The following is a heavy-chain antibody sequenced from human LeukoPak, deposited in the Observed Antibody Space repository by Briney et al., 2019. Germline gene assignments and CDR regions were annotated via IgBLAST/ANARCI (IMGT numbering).Heavy chain of an antibody. CDR3: ARGRTLGYSSSSGRHFDY. CDR1: GGSLSGYY. D-gene: IGHD6-6*01. CDR2: INHSGST. Sequence: SETLSLTCAVYGGSLSGYYWSWIRQPPGRGLEWIGEINHSGSTNYNPSLKSRVTISVDTSKNQFSLKLSSVTAADTAVYYCARGRTLGYSSSSGRHFDYWGQGTLVTVSS. V-gene: IGHV4-34*01. J-gene: IGHJ4*02.